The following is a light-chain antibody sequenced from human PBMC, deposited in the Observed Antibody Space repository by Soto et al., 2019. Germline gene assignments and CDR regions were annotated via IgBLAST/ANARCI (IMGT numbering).Light chain of an antibody. CDR3: QSYDSRLSGWL. J-gene: IGLJ2*01. CDR2: GNT. CDR1: SSNIGADYD. Sequence: QSVLTQPAAVSGAPGQRVTITCTGSSSNIGADYDVHWFQQLPGTAPKLLIFGNTNPPSGVPDRFSGSKFGSSASLAITGLQTEDEADYYCQSYDSRLSGWLFGGGTKLTVL. V-gene: IGLV1-40*01.